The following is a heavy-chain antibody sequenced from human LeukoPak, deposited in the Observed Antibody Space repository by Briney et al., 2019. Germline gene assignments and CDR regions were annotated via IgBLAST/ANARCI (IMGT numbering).Heavy chain of an antibody. D-gene: IGHD2-15*01. V-gene: IGHV4-31*03. CDR1: GGSISSGGYY. Sequence: TLSLTCTVSGGSISSGGYYWSWIRQHPGKGLEWIGYIYYSGSTYYNPSLKSRVTISVDTSKNQFSLKLSSVTAADTAVYYCARGELPSHFDYWGQGTLVTVSS. J-gene: IGHJ4*02. CDR2: IYYSGST. CDR3: ARGELPSHFDY.